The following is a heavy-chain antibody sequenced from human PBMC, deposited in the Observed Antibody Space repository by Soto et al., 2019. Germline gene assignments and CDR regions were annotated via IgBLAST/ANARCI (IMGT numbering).Heavy chain of an antibody. CDR3: AKRPRALLTFDY. J-gene: IGHJ4*02. CDR2: ISDSGGTS. CDR1: GFIFSNYV. Sequence: EVQLVDSGGGLVQPGGSLRLSCAASGFIFSNYVMSWVRQAPGKGLEWLSSISDSGGTSYYADSVKGRFTISRDNSKNTLYLQMNSLRAEDTAIYYCAKRPRALLTFDYWRQGTLVTVSS. V-gene: IGHV3-23*04. D-gene: IGHD1-26*01.